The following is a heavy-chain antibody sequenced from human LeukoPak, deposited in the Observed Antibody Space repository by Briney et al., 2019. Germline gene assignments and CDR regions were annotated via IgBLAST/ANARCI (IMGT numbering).Heavy chain of an antibody. Sequence: GGSLRLSFAASGFTFSSYALSGVRQAPGKGLEGVSAISGSGGSTYYADSVKGRFTISRDNSKNTLYLQMNSLRAEDTAVYYCAKAPIAAAGTLFDYWGQGTLVTVSS. J-gene: IGHJ4*02. V-gene: IGHV3-23*01. CDR1: GFTFSSYA. CDR2: ISGSGGST. CDR3: AKAPIAAAGTLFDY. D-gene: IGHD6-13*01.